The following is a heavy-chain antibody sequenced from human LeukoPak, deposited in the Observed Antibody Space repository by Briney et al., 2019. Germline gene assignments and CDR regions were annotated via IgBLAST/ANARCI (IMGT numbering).Heavy chain of an antibody. D-gene: IGHD2-2*01. CDR3: AREGALNCSSTSCYNNNYYYYYMDV. J-gene: IGHJ6*03. CDR1: GGSISSGSYY. CDR2: IYTSGST. V-gene: IGHV4-61*02. Sequence: PSETLSLTCTVSGGSISSGSYYWSWIRQPAGKGLEWIGRIYTSGSTNYNPSLKSRVTISVDTSKNQFSLKLSSVTAADTAVYYCAREGALNCSSTSCYNNNYYYYYMDVWGKGTTVTVSS.